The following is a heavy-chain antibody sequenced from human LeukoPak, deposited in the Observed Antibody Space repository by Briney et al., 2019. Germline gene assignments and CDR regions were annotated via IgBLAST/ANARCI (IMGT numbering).Heavy chain of an antibody. CDR1: GFTFSSYA. CDR3: VRTLGCSSTSCYTGYYYYGMDV. V-gene: IGHV3-21*01. Sequence: GGSLRLSCAASGFTFSSYAMNWVRQAPGKGLEWVSSIRSSTYIYYADSVKGRFTISRDNAKNSLYLQMNSLRAEDTAVYYCVRTLGCSSTSCYTGYYYYGMDVWGQGTTVTVSS. CDR2: IRSSTYI. J-gene: IGHJ6*02. D-gene: IGHD2-2*02.